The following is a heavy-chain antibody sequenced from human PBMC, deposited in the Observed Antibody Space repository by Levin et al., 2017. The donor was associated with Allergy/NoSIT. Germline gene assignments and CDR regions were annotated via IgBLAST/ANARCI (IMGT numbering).Heavy chain of an antibody. CDR3: ARDGEYSSSLGYGMDV. CDR2: ISSSGSTI. J-gene: IGHJ6*02. V-gene: IGHV3-11*01. Sequence: LSLTCAASGFTFSDYYMSWIRQAPGKGLEWVSYISSSGSTIYYADSVKGRFTISRDNAKNSLYLQMNSLRAEDTAVYYCARDGEYSSSLGYGMDVWGQGTTVTVSS. D-gene: IGHD6-6*01. CDR1: GFTFSDYY.